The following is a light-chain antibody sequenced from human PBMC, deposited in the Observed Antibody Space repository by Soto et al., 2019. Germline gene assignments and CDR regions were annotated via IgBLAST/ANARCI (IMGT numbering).Light chain of an antibody. Sequence: QSVLTQPASVSGSPGQSITISCTGTYSEVGGYNFVTWYQQHPGKAPKLMIHDVDTRPSGVSNRFSGSKSGTTASLTISGLQPEDEADYYCCSYASSTSYVFGTGTKVTVL. CDR1: YSEVGGYNF. CDR3: CSYASSTSYV. CDR2: DVD. J-gene: IGLJ1*01. V-gene: IGLV2-14*01.